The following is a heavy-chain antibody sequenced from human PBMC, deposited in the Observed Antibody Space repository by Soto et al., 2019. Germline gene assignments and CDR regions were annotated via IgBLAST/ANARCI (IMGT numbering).Heavy chain of an antibody. Sequence: PGESLKISCKGSGYSFAGYWITWVRQKPGKGLEWMGRIDPSDSQTYYSPSFRGHVTISATKSITTVFLQWSSLRASDTAMYYCARQIYDSDTGPTLQYYFDSWGXGTPVTVSS. J-gene: IGHJ4*01. D-gene: IGHD3-22*01. CDR1: GYSFAGYW. CDR3: ARQIYDSDTGPTLQYYFDS. CDR2: IDPSDSQT. V-gene: IGHV5-10-1*01.